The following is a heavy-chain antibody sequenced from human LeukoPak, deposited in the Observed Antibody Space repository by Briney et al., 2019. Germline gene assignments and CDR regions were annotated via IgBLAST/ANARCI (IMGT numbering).Heavy chain of an antibody. V-gene: IGHV3-7*03. Sequence: GGSLRLSCAVSANSFRSYWMNWVRQAPGKGLECVANINQDESEKDYVDSVKGRFSISRDNAKNLLYLQMNSLRAEDTVVYYCARGYGYFDYWGQGALVTVSS. J-gene: IGHJ4*02. CDR1: ANSFRSYW. CDR3: ARGYGYFDY. CDR2: INQDESEK. D-gene: IGHD1-14*01.